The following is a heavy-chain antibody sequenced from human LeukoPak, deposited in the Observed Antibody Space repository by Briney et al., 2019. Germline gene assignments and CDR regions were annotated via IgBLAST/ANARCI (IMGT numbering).Heavy chain of an antibody. CDR1: GFTFSSYA. CDR2: ISGSGGST. V-gene: IGHV3-23*01. J-gene: IGHJ4*02. D-gene: IGHD3-10*01. CDR3: AKPIYYGSGSYYFDY. Sequence: GGSLRLSCAASGFTFSSYAMSWVRQAPGKGLEWVSAISGSGGSTYYADSVKGWFTISRDNSKNTLYLQMNSLRAEDTAVYYCAKPIYYGSGSYYFDYWGQGTLVTVSS.